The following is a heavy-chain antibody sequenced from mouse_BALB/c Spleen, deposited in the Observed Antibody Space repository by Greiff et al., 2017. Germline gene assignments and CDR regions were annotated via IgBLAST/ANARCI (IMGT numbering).Heavy chain of an antibody. CDR3: ARSGITTVVAPYYAMDY. CDR1: GYSITSDYA. CDR2: ISYSGST. V-gene: IGHV3-2*02. Sequence: EVQGVESGPGLVKPSQSLSLTCTVTGYSITSDYAWNWIRQFPGNKLEWMGYISYSGSTSYNPSLKSRISITRDTSKNQFFLQLNSVTTEDTATYYCARSGITTVVAPYYAMDYWGQGTSVTVSS. J-gene: IGHJ4*01. D-gene: IGHD1-1*01.